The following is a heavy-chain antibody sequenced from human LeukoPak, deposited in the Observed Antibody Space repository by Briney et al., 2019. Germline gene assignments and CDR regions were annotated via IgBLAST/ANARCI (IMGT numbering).Heavy chain of an antibody. CDR1: GFTFSSYW. Sequence: GGSLRLSCAASGFTFSSYWMTWVRQAPGKGLEWVANIKEDGGEKYYVDSVKGRFTISRDDAKNSLYLQMNSLRAEDTAVYYCARDSGWFRFDYWGQGTLATVSS. CDR2: IKEDGGEK. D-gene: IGHD6-13*01. V-gene: IGHV3-7*03. CDR3: ARDSGWFRFDY. J-gene: IGHJ4*02.